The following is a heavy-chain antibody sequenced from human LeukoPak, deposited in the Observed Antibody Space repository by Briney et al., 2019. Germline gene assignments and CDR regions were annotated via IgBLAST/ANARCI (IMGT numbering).Heavy chain of an antibody. Sequence: SETLSLTCTVSGGSISSSSYYWGWIRQPLGKGLEWIGSIYYSGSTYYNPSLKSRVTISVDTSKNQFSLKLSSVTAADTAVYYCARDRNDYGDYKMDYYYGMDVWGQGTTVTVSS. CDR3: ARDRNDYGDYKMDYYYGMDV. CDR1: GGSISSSSYY. D-gene: IGHD4-17*01. CDR2: IYYSGST. J-gene: IGHJ6*02. V-gene: IGHV4-39*07.